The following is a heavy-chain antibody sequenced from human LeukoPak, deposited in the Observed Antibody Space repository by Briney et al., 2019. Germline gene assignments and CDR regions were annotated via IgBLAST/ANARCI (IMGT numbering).Heavy chain of an antibody. CDR3: ARDRRGLSSSWYGGYRYYGMDV. CDR1: GFTFSSYA. Sequence: PGGSLRLSCAASGFTFSSYAMHWVRQAPGKGLEWVAVISYDGSNKYYADSVKGRFTISRDNSKNTLYLQMNSLRAEDTAVYYCARDRRGLSSSWYGGYRYYGMDVWGQGTTVTVSS. J-gene: IGHJ6*02. V-gene: IGHV3-30*04. CDR2: ISYDGSNK. D-gene: IGHD6-13*01.